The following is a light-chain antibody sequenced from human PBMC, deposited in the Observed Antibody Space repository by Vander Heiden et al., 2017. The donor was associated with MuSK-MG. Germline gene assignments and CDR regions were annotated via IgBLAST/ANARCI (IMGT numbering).Light chain of an antibody. J-gene: IGLJ3*02. V-gene: IGLV1-40*01. CDR3: QSYDSSLSGWV. Sequence: QSVLPPPPSVSGAPGPRVTISCTGSSSNIGAGYDVHWYQQLPGTAPKLLIYGNSNRPSGVPDRFSGSKSGTSASLAITGLQAEDEADYYCQSYDSSLSGWVFGGGTKLTVL. CDR2: GNS. CDR1: SSNIGAGYD.